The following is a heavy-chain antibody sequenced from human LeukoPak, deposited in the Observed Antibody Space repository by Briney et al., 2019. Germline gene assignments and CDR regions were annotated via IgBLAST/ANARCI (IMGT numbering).Heavy chain of an antibody. D-gene: IGHD6-13*01. CDR3: ARGSTTSGYSSSWTAFDI. Sequence: ASVKVSCKASGYTFTGYYMHWVRQAPGQGLEWMGWINPNSGGTNYAQKFQGRVTMTRDTSISTAYMELSRLRSDDTAVYYCARGSTTSGYSSSWTAFDIWGQGPMVTVSS. V-gene: IGHV1-2*02. J-gene: IGHJ3*02. CDR1: GYTFTGYY. CDR2: INPNSGGT.